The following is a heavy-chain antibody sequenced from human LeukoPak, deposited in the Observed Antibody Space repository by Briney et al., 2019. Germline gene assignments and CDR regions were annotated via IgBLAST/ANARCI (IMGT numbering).Heavy chain of an antibody. CDR2: INPNSGGT. Sequence: ASVKVSCKASGYTFTGYYMHWVRQAPGQGLEWMGRINPNSGGTNYAQKFQDRVTITRDTSASTAYMELSSLRSEDTAVYYCARGTDYGDYAGYWGQGTLVTVSS. CDR1: GYTFTGYY. J-gene: IGHJ4*02. V-gene: IGHV1-2*06. CDR3: ARGTDYGDYAGY. D-gene: IGHD4-17*01.